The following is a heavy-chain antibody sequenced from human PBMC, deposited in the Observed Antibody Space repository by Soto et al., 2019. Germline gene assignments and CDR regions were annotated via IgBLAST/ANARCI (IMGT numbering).Heavy chain of an antibody. V-gene: IGHV2-70*01. Sequence: SGPTLVNPTQTLTLTCTFSGFSLSTSGMCVSWIRQPPGKALEWLALIDWDDDKYYSTSLKTRLTISKDTSKNQVVLTMTNMDPVDTATYYCARTLTGGVSRYYYHGMDVWGQGTTVTVSS. CDR3: ARTLTGGVSRYYYHGMDV. D-gene: IGHD7-27*01. J-gene: IGHJ6*02. CDR1: GFSLSTSGMC. CDR2: IDWDDDK.